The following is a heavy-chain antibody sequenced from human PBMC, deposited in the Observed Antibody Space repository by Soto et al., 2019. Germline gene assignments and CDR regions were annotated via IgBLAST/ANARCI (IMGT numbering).Heavy chain of an antibody. CDR3: ARMELGYCTSGGCPPYWYFDL. Sequence: QVQLVQSGAEVMKPGPSVKVSCKASGYTFIAYFIHWVRQAPGQGLEWMGWINPNTGATNYAQKFQDSVTMTRDTSISTAYMELSRLRSDDTAVYYCARMELGYCTSGGCPPYWYFDLWGRGTLITVSS. CDR2: INPNTGAT. V-gene: IGHV1-2*04. CDR1: GYTFIAYF. D-gene: IGHD2-8*01. J-gene: IGHJ2*01.